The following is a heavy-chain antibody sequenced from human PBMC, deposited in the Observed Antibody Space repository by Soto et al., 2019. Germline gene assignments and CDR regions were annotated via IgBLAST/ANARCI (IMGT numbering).Heavy chain of an antibody. CDR1: GFTFSSYW. D-gene: IGHD3-3*01. CDR2: INSDGSST. V-gene: IGHV3-74*01. CDR3: ARDFEIFGVAVRWNWFDP. Sequence: EVQLVESGGGLVQPGGSLRLSCAASGFTFSSYWRHWVRQAPGKGLVWVSRINSDGSSTSYADSVKGRFTISRDNAKNTLYLQMNSLRAEDTAVYYCARDFEIFGVAVRWNWFDPWGQGTLVTVSS. J-gene: IGHJ5*02.